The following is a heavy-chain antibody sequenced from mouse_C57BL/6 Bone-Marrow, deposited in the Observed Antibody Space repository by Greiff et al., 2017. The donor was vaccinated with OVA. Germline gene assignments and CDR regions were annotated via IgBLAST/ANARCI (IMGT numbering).Heavy chain of an antibody. Sequence: EVKVEESGAELVKPGASVKLSCTASGFNIKDYYMHWVKQRTEQGLEWIGRIDPEDGETKYAPKFQGKATITADTSPNTAYLQLSSLTSEDTAVYYCARLGNRGNSYYAMDYWGQGTSVTVSS. CDR2: IDPEDGET. D-gene: IGHD2-1*01. V-gene: IGHV14-2*01. CDR3: ARLGNRGNSYYAMDY. CDR1: GFNIKDYY. J-gene: IGHJ4*01.